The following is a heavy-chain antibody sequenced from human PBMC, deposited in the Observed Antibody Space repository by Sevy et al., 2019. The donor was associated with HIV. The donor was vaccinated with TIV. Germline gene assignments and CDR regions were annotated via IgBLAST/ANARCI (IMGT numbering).Heavy chain of an antibody. J-gene: IGHJ5*02. Sequence: GGSLRLSCAASGFTFSNAWMNWVRQAPGKGLEWVGRIKSKTDGGTTDYAAPVKGRFTISRDDSKNTLYLQMNSLKTEDTAVYYCTTDPASVQLLEWNRFDPWGQGTLVTVSS. V-gene: IGHV3-15*07. CDR3: TTDPASVQLLEWNRFDP. D-gene: IGHD2-2*01. CDR2: IKSKTDGGTT. CDR1: GFTFSNAW.